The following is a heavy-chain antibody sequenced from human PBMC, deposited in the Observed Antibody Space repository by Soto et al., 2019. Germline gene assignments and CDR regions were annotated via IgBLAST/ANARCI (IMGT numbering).Heavy chain of an antibody. V-gene: IGHV3-30*18. CDR1: GFTFSSYG. D-gene: IGHD1-20*01. J-gene: IGHJ4*02. Sequence: PGGSLRLSCAASGFTFSSYGMHWVRQAPGKGLEWVAVISYDGRNQYYADSAKGRFTISRDNSKNTLYLQMNSLRPEDTAVYYCAKEGQMKVSTSLDHWGQGTLVTVSS. CDR2: ISYDGRNQ. CDR3: AKEGQMKVSTSLDH.